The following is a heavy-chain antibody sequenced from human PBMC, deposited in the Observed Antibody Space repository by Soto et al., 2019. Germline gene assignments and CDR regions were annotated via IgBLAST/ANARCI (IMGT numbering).Heavy chain of an antibody. CDR3: AKGPTLVFPQLGN. D-gene: IGHD2-2*01. V-gene: IGHV3-23*01. CDR2: ISGGATST. CDR1: GFTFSNFA. J-gene: IGHJ4*02. Sequence: QPGGSLRLSCAASGFTFSNFAMSWVRQAPGKGLEWVSAISGGATSTYYADIVKGRFTISRDNSKNTLSLQMNGPRVEDTALYYCAKGPTLVFPQLGNWGPGTLVTVSS.